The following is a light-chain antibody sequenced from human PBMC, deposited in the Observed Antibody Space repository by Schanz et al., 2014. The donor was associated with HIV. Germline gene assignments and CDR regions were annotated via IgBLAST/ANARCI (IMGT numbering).Light chain of an antibody. CDR3: QQYGSSPPYT. V-gene: IGKV3-15*01. Sequence: EIVMTQSPGTLSVSPGERATLSCRASQTVSNNLAWYQQKPGQAPRLLIYGASTRVTGIPARFSGSGSGTDFTLTISSLEPEDFAVYYCQQYGSSPPYTFGQGTKLEIK. CDR1: QTVSNN. CDR2: GAS. J-gene: IGKJ2*01.